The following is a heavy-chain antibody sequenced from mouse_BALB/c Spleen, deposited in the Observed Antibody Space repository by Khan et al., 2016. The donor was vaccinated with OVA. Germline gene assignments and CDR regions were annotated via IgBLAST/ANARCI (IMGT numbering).Heavy chain of an antibody. V-gene: IGHV1-54*01. J-gene: IGHJ3*01. CDR3: ARGGYGSWAY. Sequence: VQLQESGAELVRPGTSVKVSCKASGYAFTDFLIEWLQQRPGQGLEWIGLINPGSGDTNYNEEFKGKATLTANKSSSTAYMQLSSLTSDDSAVYFCARGGYGSWAYWGQGTLVTVSA. CDR2: INPGSGDT. CDR1: GYAFTDFL. D-gene: IGHD1-1*02.